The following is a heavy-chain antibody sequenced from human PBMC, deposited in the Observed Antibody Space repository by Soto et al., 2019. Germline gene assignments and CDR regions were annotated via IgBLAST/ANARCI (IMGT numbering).Heavy chain of an antibody. CDR1: GYTFTSYY. D-gene: IGHD5-12*01. CDR3: ARVPGLVATIGWIYYYGMDV. V-gene: IGHV1-46*01. Sequence: ASVKVSCKASGYTFTSYYMHWVRQAPGQGLEWMGIINPSGGSTSYAQKFQGRVTMTTDTSTSTAYMELRSLRSDDTAVYYCARVPGLVATIGWIYYYGMDVWGQGTTVTVSS. J-gene: IGHJ6*02. CDR2: INPSGGST.